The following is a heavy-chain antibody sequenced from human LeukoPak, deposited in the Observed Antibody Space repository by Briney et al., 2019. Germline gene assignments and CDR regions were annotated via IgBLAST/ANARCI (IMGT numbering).Heavy chain of an antibody. Sequence: GGSLRLSCAASGFTFSSYAMSWVRQAPGKGLEWVSAISGSGGTTIYYADSVKGRFTISRDNAKNSLYLQMNSLRAEDTAVYFCARWDSSGCLDYWGQGTLVTVSS. CDR1: GFTFSSYA. CDR3: ARWDSSGCLDY. D-gene: IGHD3-22*01. CDR2: ISGSGGTTI. V-gene: IGHV3-23*01. J-gene: IGHJ4*02.